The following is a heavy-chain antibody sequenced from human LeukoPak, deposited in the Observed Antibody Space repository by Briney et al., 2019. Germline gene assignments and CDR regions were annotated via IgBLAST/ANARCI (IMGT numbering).Heavy chain of an antibody. CDR3: AKEYYDFWSGYYGRRGYYFDY. Sequence: TGGSLRLSCAASRFTFSSYGMHWVRQAPGKGLEWVAVISYDGSNKYYADSVKGRFTISRDNSKNTLYLQMNSLRAEDTAVYYCAKEYYDFWSGYYGRRGYYFDYWGQGTLVTVSS. D-gene: IGHD3-3*01. V-gene: IGHV3-30*18. J-gene: IGHJ4*02. CDR1: RFTFSSYG. CDR2: ISYDGSNK.